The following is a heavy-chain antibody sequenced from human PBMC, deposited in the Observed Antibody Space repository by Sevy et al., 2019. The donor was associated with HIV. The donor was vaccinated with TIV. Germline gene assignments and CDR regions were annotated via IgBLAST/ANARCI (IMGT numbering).Heavy chain of an antibody. D-gene: IGHD2-2*01. CDR3: ARDCSSTSCLWGLDV. J-gene: IGHJ6*02. CDR1: GFTFSTYW. CDR2: IKKDGSEK. V-gene: IGHV3-7*03. Sequence: GGSLRLSCAASGFTFSTYWMSWVRQAPGKGLEWVANIKKDGSEKYYVDSVKGRSTISRDNAKNSLHLQMKSLRAEDTAVYYCARDCSSTSCLWGLDVWGQGTTVTVSS.